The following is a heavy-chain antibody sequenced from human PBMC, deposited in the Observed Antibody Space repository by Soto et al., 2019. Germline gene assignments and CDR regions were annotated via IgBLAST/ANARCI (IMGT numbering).Heavy chain of an antibody. CDR1: GFDFGDYY. D-gene: IGHD6-13*01. CDR3: VRPYYSSSWFPFDR. J-gene: IGHJ4*02. V-gene: IGHV3-11*01. Sequence: GGSLRLSCTASGFDFGDYYMSWIRQSPGKGLEWVSYIDSDDGTTYYTDSVKGRFTISRDNAKNSLYLQMNSLRVEDTALYYCVRPYYSSSWFPFDRWGQGTLVTVSS. CDR2: IDSDDGTT.